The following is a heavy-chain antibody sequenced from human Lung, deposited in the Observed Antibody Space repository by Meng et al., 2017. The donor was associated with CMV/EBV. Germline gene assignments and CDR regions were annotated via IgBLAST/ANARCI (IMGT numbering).Heavy chain of an antibody. CDR1: GDSFSTQT. J-gene: IGHJ4*02. CDR3: ARGRRNEPLFDY. Sequence: VQLVQVGGEVKKPGSAVKVACKTSGDSFSTQTFRWVRQAPGQGLEWMGGLIAVFDKTKAAPRFQDRVTFTADESTSTAYMELSSLTFDDTAVYFCARGRRNEPLFDYWGQGTLVTVAS. D-gene: IGHD1-14*01. V-gene: IGHV1-69*13. CDR2: LIAVFDKT.